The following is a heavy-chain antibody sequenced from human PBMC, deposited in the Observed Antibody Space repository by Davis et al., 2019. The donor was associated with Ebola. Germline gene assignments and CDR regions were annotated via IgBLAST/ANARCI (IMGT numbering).Heavy chain of an antibody. CDR2: IEDSGTT. CDR3: ARLRTSDYSYYFQY. D-gene: IGHD3/OR15-3a*01. J-gene: IGHJ4*02. Sequence: MPSETLSLTCTVSGDSISRNSWWTWVRQAPGKGLEWLGEIEDSGTTTYTASLKSRLTMSMVKSKNQFSLTLTTLTAADTAVYYCARLRTSDYSYYFQYWGQGLLVTVSS. V-gene: IGHV4-4*02. CDR1: GDSISRNSW.